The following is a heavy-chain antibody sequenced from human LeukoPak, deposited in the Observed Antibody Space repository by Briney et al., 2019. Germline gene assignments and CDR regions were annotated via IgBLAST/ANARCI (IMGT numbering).Heavy chain of an antibody. CDR2: INPNSGGT. CDR1: GYTFTGYY. J-gene: IGHJ4*02. Sequence: ASVTVSCKASGYTFTGYYMHWVRQAPGQGLEWMGWINPNSGGTNYAQKFQGRVTMTRDTSISTAYMELSRLRSDDTAVYYCARGGRTYYYDSSGYYPDYWGQGTLVTVSS. D-gene: IGHD3-22*01. CDR3: ARGGRTYYYDSSGYYPDY. V-gene: IGHV1-2*02.